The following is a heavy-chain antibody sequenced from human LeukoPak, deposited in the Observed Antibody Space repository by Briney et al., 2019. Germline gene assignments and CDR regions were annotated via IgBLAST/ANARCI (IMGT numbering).Heavy chain of an antibody. Sequence: PGGSLRLSCAASGFTFSSYWMHWVRQAPGKGLVWVSRINSDGSSTSYADSVKGRFTISRDNAKNTLYLQMNSLRAEDTAVYYCARGVPHDYGDYGMDVWGQGTTVTVSS. CDR3: ARGVPHDYGDYGMDV. CDR2: INSDGSST. CDR1: GFTFSSYW. J-gene: IGHJ6*02. D-gene: IGHD4-17*01. V-gene: IGHV3-74*01.